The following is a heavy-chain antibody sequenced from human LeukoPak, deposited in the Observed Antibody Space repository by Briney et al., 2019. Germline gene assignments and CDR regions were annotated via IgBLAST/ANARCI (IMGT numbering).Heavy chain of an antibody. CDR1: GGSISSYY. V-gene: IGHV4-59*01. J-gene: IGHJ5*02. D-gene: IGHD2-15*01. CDR2: IYYSGST. Sequence: SETLSPTCTVSGGSISSYYWSWIRQPPGKGLEWIGYIYYSGSTNYNPSLKSRVTISVDTSKNQFSLKLSSVTAADTAVYYCARDSLYCSGGSCSRNWFDPWGQGTLVTVSS. CDR3: ARDSLYCSGGSCSRNWFDP.